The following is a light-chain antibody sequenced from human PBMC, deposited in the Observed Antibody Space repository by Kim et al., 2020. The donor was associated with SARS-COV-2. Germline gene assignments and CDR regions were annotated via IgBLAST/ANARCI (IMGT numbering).Light chain of an antibody. CDR2: DVS. V-gene: IGLV2-14*03. Sequence: QSALTQPASVSGSPGQSITISCTGTSSDVGFYNYVSWFQQHPGKAPKLIIYDVSQRPSGVSHRFSGSKSGNTASLTISGLQAEDEADYYCCSYTSSTTWVFGGGTKVTVL. CDR1: SSDVGFYNY. CDR3: CSYTSSTTWV. J-gene: IGLJ3*02.